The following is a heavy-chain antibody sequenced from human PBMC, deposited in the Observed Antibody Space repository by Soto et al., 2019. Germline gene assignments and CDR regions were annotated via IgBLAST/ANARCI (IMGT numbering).Heavy chain of an antibody. D-gene: IGHD3-22*01. CDR1: GYTLTELS. CDR3: ATDRPGYYDSSGYYYY. Sequence: ASVKVSCKVSGYTLTELSMHWVRQAPGKGLEGMGGFDPEDGETIYAQKFQGRVTMTEDTTTDTAYMVLSSLRSEDTAVYYCATDRPGYYDSSGYYYYWGQGTLVTVSS. CDR2: FDPEDGET. J-gene: IGHJ4*02. V-gene: IGHV1-24*01.